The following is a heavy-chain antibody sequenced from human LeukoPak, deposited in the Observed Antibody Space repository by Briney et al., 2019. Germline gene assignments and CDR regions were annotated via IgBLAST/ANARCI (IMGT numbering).Heavy chain of an antibody. CDR2: ISFDGRDK. CDR1: GFTLNSYI. CDR3: ARAYGGLIDY. V-gene: IGHV3-30*04. D-gene: IGHD3-16*01. Sequence: GGSLRLSCEASGFTLNSYIMHWVRQAPGKGLEWVALISFDGRDKQYADSVKGRFSISKDNSKNTLYLQMNSLSGDDTSMYFCARAYGGLIDYWGQGTLVTVSS. J-gene: IGHJ4*02.